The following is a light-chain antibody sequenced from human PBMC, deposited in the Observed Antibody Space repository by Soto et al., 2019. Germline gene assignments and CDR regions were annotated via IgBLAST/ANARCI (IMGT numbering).Light chain of an antibody. V-gene: IGKV3-20*01. J-gene: IGKJ2*01. CDR3: QQYVGSPPKYT. CDR2: AAS. CDR1: QSVSSSS. Sequence: EIVLTQSPGTLSLSPGERATLSCRASQSVSSSSLAWYQQKPGQAPRLLIYAASSRASGIPGRFSGSGSGTDFTLTISRLEPEDFAVYYCQQYVGSPPKYTFGQGTKVEIK.